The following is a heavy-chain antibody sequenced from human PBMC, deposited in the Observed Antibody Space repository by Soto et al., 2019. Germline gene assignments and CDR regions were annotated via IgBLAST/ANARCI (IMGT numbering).Heavy chain of an antibody. J-gene: IGHJ4*02. CDR2: IYSGGST. Sequence: PGGSLRLSCAASGFTVSSNYMSWVRQAPGKGLEWVSVIYSGGSTYYADSVKGRFTISRDNSKNTLYLQMNSLRAEDTAVYYCARDPIAYSYNSSGYHFDYSGQGTLVTVSS. D-gene: IGHD3-22*01. CDR1: GFTVSSNY. CDR3: ARDPIAYSYNSSGYHFDY. V-gene: IGHV3-66*01.